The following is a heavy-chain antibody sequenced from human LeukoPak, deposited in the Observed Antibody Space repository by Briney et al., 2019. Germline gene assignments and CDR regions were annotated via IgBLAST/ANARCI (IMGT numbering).Heavy chain of an antibody. CDR3: ARGSSTNCYGGNCFYYYMAV. CDR2: ISFDGSTK. CDR1: GFTFSTYA. D-gene: IGHD2-2*01. Sequence: GGSLRLSCAASGFTFSTYAMHWVRQAPGKELEWVAVISFDGSTKYYADSVKGRFTMSRDNSKNTLYLQMNSLRVEDTAVYYCARGSSTNCYGGNCFYYYMAVWGKGTTVTVSS. J-gene: IGHJ6*03. V-gene: IGHV3-30*04.